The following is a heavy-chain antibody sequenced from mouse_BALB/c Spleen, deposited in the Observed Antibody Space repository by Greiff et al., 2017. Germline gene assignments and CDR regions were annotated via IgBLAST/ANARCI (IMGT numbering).Heavy chain of an antibody. V-gene: IGHV1-4*01. Sequence: VQVVESGAELARPGASVKMSCKASGYTFTSYTMHWVKQRPGQGLVWIGYINPSTGYTEYNQKFKDKATLTADKSSSTAYMQLSSLTSEDSAVYYCARSDYADFFDYWGQGTTLTVSS. CDR2: INPSTGYT. CDR3: ARSDYADFFDY. CDR1: GYTFTSYT. J-gene: IGHJ2*01. D-gene: IGHD1-1*01.